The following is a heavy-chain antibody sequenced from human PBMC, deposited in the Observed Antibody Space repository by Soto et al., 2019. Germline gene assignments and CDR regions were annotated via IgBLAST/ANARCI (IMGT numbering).Heavy chain of an antibody. J-gene: IGHJ4*02. CDR3: AKSEGAGGFWGGYYHFDY. CDR2: ISGSGCST. Sequence: GGSLRLSCAASGFTFSSYAMSWVRQAPGKGLEWVSAISGSGCSTYYADSVKGRFTISRDNSKNTLYLQMNSLRAEDTAVYYCAKSEGAGGFWGGYYHFDYWGQGTLVTVSS. D-gene: IGHD3-3*01. V-gene: IGHV3-23*01. CDR1: GFTFSSYA.